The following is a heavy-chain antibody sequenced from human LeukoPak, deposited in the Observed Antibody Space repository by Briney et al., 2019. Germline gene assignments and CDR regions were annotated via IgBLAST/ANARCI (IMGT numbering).Heavy chain of an antibody. D-gene: IGHD4-23*01. J-gene: IGHJ4*02. Sequence: PGGSLRLSCAASEFTFSSYAMSWVCQAPGKGLEWVSAISGSGGSTYYADSVKGRFTISRDNSKNTLYLQMNSLRAEDTAVYYCAKDLAVVTPFDYWGQGTLVTVSS. CDR1: EFTFSSYA. CDR3: AKDLAVVTPFDY. CDR2: ISGSGGST. V-gene: IGHV3-23*01.